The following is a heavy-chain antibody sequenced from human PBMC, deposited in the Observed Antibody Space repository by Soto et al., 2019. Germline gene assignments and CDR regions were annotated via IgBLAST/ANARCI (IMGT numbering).Heavy chain of an antibody. CDR1: GGSFSGYY. CDR3: ARGRVLWFGELRYYYGMDV. CDR2: INHSGST. Sequence: QVQLQQWGAGLLKPSETLSLTCAVYGGSFSGYYWSWIRQPPGKGLEWIGEINHSGSTNYHPSLKSLVTISVGTSKNHFSLKLSSVTAADTAVYYCARGRVLWFGELRYYYGMDVWGQGTTVTVSS. J-gene: IGHJ6*02. D-gene: IGHD3-10*01. V-gene: IGHV4-34*01.